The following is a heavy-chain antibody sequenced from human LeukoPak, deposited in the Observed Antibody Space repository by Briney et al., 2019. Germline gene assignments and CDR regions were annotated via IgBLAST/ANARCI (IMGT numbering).Heavy chain of an antibody. Sequence: ASVKVSCKASGYTFTGYYMHWVRQAPGQELDWMGWINPNRGGTNYAQKFQGRVTMTRDTSISTAYMELSRLRSDDTAVYYCARDVDHYDITGKGLVDIWGQGTMVTVSS. CDR3: ARDVDHYDITGKGLVDI. CDR2: INPNRGGT. D-gene: IGHD3-22*01. V-gene: IGHV1-2*02. CDR1: GYTFTGYY. J-gene: IGHJ3*02.